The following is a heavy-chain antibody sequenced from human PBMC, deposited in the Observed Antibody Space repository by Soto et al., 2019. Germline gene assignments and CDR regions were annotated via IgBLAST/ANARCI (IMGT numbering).Heavy chain of an antibody. D-gene: IGHD3-10*01. CDR1: GGTLSRYA. J-gene: IGHJ4*02. V-gene: IGHV1-69*01. Sequence: QAQMVQSGAEVKKPGSSVKVSCKASGGTLSRYAISWVRLAPGQGLEWMGGIIPVFGTPKYAQKFQGRVTITADESTSTAYMELRSLRSEDTAVYYCARGGIWFGELLSSYFDYWGQGTLVTVSS. CDR2: IIPVFGTP. CDR3: ARGGIWFGELLSSYFDY.